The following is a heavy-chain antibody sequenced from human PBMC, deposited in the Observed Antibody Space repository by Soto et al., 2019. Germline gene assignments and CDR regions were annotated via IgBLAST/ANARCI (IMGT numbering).Heavy chain of an antibody. J-gene: IGHJ5*02. Sequence: PSETLSLTCAVYGGSSSGYYWSWIRQPPGKGLEWIGEINHSGSTNYNPSLKSRVTISVDTSKNQFSLKLSSVTAADTAVYYCARGSEWLGRNWFDPWGQGTLVTVSS. D-gene: IGHD3-3*01. CDR2: INHSGST. CDR1: GGSSSGYY. CDR3: ARGSEWLGRNWFDP. V-gene: IGHV4-34*01.